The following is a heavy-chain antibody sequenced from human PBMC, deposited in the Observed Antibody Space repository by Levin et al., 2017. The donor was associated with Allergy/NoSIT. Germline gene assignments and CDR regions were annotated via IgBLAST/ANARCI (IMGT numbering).Heavy chain of an antibody. CDR3: ARGSLVLLWFGEPMGGWFDP. Sequence: SETLSLTCTVSGGSISSGDYYWSWIRQPPGKGLEWIGYIYYSGSTYYNPSLKSRVTISVDTSKNQFSLKLSSVTAADTAVYYCARGSLVLLWFGEPMGGWFDPWGQGTLVTVSS. D-gene: IGHD3-10*01. V-gene: IGHV4-30-4*01. CDR1: GGSISSGDYY. J-gene: IGHJ5*02. CDR2: IYYSGST.